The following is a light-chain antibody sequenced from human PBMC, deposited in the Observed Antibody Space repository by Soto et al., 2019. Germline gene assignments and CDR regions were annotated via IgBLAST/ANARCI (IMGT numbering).Light chain of an antibody. J-gene: IGKJ4*01. V-gene: IGKV3-20*01. Sequence: VVLTQSPGTLSLSPGERATLSCRASQSVSSSYLVWYQQRPDQPPRLLIYGTSTRAAGISDRFSGSGSGTDFTLTIYRLEPGDSAVYYCQHYGTSSLTFGGGT. CDR3: QHYGTSSLT. CDR1: QSVSSSY. CDR2: GTS.